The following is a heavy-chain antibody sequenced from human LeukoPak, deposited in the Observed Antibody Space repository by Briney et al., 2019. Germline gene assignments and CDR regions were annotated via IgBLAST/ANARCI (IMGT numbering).Heavy chain of an antibody. CDR2: INTKTGNP. D-gene: IGHD1-26*01. Sequence: ASVKVSCKASGYTFTSYALNWVRQAPGQGLEWMGWINTKTGNPTHALDFTGRFVFSLDTSVSTAYLQIANLKAEDTAVYYCARPSVGANDAFDVWGQGTMVTVSS. V-gene: IGHV7-4-1*01. J-gene: IGHJ3*01. CDR1: GYTFTSYA. CDR3: ARPSVGANDAFDV.